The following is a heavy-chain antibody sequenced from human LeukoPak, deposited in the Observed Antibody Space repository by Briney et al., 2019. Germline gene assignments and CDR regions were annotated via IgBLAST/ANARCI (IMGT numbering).Heavy chain of an antibody. J-gene: IGHJ4*02. CDR2: IIRSFDTE. CDR1: GGTFSSYA. V-gene: IGHV1-69*13. Sequence: SVKVSCKASGGTFSSYAISWVRHAPGQGLEWMGGIIRSFDTENDAQKFEGRVTITADESTSTAYMELSSLRSEDTAVYYCARVCSAYSSSTSCFDYWGQGTLVTVSS. D-gene: IGHD2-2*01. CDR3: ARVCSAYSSSTSCFDY.